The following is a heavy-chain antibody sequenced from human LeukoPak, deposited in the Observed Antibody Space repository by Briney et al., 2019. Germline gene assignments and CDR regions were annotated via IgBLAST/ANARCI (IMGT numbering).Heavy chain of an antibody. V-gene: IGHV4-34*01. CDR2: INHSGST. CDR3: AREEALNV. Sequence: SETLSLTCAVYGGSLSGYYWSWIRQPPGKGLEWIGEINHSGSTNYNPSLKSRVTISVDTSKNQFSLKLSSVTAADTAVYYCAREEALNVWGKGTTVTVSS. CDR1: GGSLSGYY. J-gene: IGHJ6*04.